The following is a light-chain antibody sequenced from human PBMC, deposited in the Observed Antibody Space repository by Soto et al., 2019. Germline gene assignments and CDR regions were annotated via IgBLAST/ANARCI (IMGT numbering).Light chain of an antibody. CDR2: DAS. CDR3: QQYDSYSWT. V-gene: IGKV1-5*01. Sequence: DIQMTQSPSTLSGSLGDRVTITCRASRSISNWVAWYQQKPGKAPKLLISDASDLERGVPSRFSGTGSGTEFTLTISSLQPDDFATYYCQQYDSYSWTFGQGTKWIS. J-gene: IGKJ1*01. CDR1: RSISNW.